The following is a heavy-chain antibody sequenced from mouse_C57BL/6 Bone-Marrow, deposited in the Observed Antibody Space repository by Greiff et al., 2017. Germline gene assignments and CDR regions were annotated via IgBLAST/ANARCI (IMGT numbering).Heavy chain of an antibody. J-gene: IGHJ4*01. CDR3: ARDYYGSSYNYAMDY. D-gene: IGHD1-1*01. Sequence: EVKLMESGGGLVQPGGSLKLSCAASGFTFSDYYMYWVRQTPEKRLEWVAYISNGGGSTYYPDTVKGRFTISRDNAKNTLYLQMSRLKSEDTAMYYCARDYYGSSYNYAMDYWGQGTSVTVSS. V-gene: IGHV5-12*01. CDR2: ISNGGGST. CDR1: GFTFSDYY.